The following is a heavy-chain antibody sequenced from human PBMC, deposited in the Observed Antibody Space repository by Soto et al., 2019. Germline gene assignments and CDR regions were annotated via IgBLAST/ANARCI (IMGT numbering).Heavy chain of an antibody. CDR2: INPSGGST. J-gene: IGHJ6*02. V-gene: IGHV1-46*01. CDR1: GYTFTSYY. Sequence: ASVNVSCKASGYTFTSYYMHWVRQAPGQGLEWMGIINPSGGSTSYAQKFQGRVTMTRDTSTSTVYMELSSLRSEDTAVYYCARSPRAGIVVVPAALSRYGMDVWGQGTTVTVSS. CDR3: ARSPRAGIVVVPAALSRYGMDV. D-gene: IGHD2-2*01.